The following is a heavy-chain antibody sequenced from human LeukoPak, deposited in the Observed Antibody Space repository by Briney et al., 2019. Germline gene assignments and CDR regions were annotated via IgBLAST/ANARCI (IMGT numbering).Heavy chain of an antibody. CDR1: GGTFSSYA. CDR2: IIPVLGIA. V-gene: IGHV1-69*04. J-gene: IGHJ1*01. Sequence: SVKVSCKASGGTFSSYAISWVRQAPGQGLEWMGRIIPVLGIANYAQKFQGRVTITADKSTSTAYMELSSLRSDDTAVYYCARKVGQQPFQHWGQGTLVTVSS. CDR3: ARKVGQQPFQH. D-gene: IGHD6-13*01.